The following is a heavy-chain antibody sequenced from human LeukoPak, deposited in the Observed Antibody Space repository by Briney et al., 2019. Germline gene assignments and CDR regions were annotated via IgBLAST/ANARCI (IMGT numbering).Heavy chain of an antibody. CDR3: AKAQTVVAAATRWQVGAFDL. V-gene: IGHV3-23*01. Sequence: HPGGSLRLSCAASGFTFSSYAMTWVRQAPGKGLEWVSTISGGGGSTHYADSVKGRFTISRDNSKSTLYLQVNSLRAEDTAVYYCAKAQTVVAAATRWQVGAFDLWGQGTVVTVSA. J-gene: IGHJ3*01. CDR2: ISGGGGST. CDR1: GFTFSSYA. D-gene: IGHD2-2*01.